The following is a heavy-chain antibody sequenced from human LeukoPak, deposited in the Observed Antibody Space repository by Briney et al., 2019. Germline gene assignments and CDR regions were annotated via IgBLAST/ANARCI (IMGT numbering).Heavy chain of an antibody. CDR1: GFTFSSYA. V-gene: IGHV3-23*01. CDR3: VPVWFGGYYYFDY. Sequence: GGSLRLSCAASGFTFSSYAMSWVRQAPGKGLEWVSAISGSGGSTYYADSVKGRFTISRDNSKNTLYLQMNSLRAEDTAVYYCVPVWFGGYYYFDYWGQGTLVTVSS. J-gene: IGHJ4*02. D-gene: IGHD3-10*01. CDR2: ISGSGGST.